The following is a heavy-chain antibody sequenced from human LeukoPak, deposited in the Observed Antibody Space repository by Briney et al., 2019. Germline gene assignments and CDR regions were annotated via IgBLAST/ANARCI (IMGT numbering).Heavy chain of an antibody. Sequence: GASVKVSCKASGYTFTSYYMHWVRQAPGQGLEWMGIINPSGGSTSYAQKFQGRVTMTRDMSTSTVYMELSSLRSEDTAVYYCARLGGDDYYGSGSFVDYWGQGTLVTVSS. V-gene: IGHV1-46*01. D-gene: IGHD3-10*01. CDR3: ARLGGDDYYGSGSFVDY. J-gene: IGHJ4*02. CDR1: GYTFTSYY. CDR2: INPSGGST.